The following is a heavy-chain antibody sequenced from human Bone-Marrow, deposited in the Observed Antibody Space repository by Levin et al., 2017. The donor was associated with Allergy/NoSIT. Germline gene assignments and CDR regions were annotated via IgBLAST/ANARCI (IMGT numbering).Heavy chain of an antibody. J-gene: IGHJ4*02. Sequence: SETLSLTCTVSGGSISGYYWSWVRQPPGKGLEWVGHIFYSGSTNYNPSLKSRVTISMNTSKNQFSLNLTAVTAADMAFYYCARSVAGEFDYWGQGTLVTVSS. V-gene: IGHV4-59*01. CDR1: GGSISGYY. CDR2: IFYSGST. CDR3: ARSVAGEFDY. D-gene: IGHD3-10*01.